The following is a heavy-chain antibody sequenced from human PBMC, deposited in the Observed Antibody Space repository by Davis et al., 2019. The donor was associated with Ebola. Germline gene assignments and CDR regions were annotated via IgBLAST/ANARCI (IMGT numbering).Heavy chain of an antibody. CDR3: ARDRGWELRPPGDI. V-gene: IGHV3-48*02. D-gene: IGHD1-26*01. CDR2: ISSSSSTI. CDR1: GFTFSSYS. Sequence: GESLQISCAASGFTFSSYSMNWVRQAPGKGLEWVSYISSSSSTIYYADSVKGRFTISRDNAKNSLYLQMNSLRDEDTAVYYSARDRGWELRPPGDIWGQGTMVTVSS. J-gene: IGHJ3*02.